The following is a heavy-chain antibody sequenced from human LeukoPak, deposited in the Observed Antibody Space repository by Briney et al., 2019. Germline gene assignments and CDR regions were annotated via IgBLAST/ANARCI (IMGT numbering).Heavy chain of an antibody. CDR2: IIPIFGTA. CDR1: GGTFSSYA. Sequence: SVKVSCKASGGTFSSYAISWVRQAPGQGLEWMGGIIPIFGTASYAQKFQGRVTITADESTSTAYMELSSLRSEDTAVYYCARASTQPGYYESDYYYMDVWGKGTTVTVSS. V-gene: IGHV1-69*13. D-gene: IGHD3-22*01. CDR3: ARASTQPGYYESDYYYMDV. J-gene: IGHJ6*03.